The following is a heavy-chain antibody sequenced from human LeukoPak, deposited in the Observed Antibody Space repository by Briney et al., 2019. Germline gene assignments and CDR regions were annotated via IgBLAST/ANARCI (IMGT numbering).Heavy chain of an antibody. D-gene: IGHD3-22*01. V-gene: IGHV3-7*05. Sequence: GGSLRLSCAASGFTVSRNYYMNWVRQAPGKGLEWVANIKQDGTDKFYVDSVKGRFIISRDNANNSLYLQMNSLRVEDTAVYYCVRDWGSSGHRFDSWGQGTLVTVSS. CDR3: VRDWGSSGHRFDS. CDR1: GFTVSRNYY. J-gene: IGHJ4*02. CDR2: IKQDGTDK.